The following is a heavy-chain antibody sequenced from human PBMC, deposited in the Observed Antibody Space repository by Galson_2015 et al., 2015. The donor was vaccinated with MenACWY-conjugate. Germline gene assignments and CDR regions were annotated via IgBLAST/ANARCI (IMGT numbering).Heavy chain of an antibody. CDR3: ASGYCSGGSCSLTSDY. Sequence: SLRLSCAASGFTFSSYSMNWVRQAPGKGLEWVSSISSSSSYIYYADSVKGRFTISRDNAKNSLYLQMNSLRAEDTAVYYCASGYCSGGSCSLTSDYWGQGTLVTVSS. J-gene: IGHJ4*02. CDR2: ISSSSSYI. D-gene: IGHD2-15*01. CDR1: GFTFSSYS. V-gene: IGHV3-21*01.